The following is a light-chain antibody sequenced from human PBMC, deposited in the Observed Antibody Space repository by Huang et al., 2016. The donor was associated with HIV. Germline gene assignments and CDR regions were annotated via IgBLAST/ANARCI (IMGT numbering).Light chain of an antibody. CDR2: DAS. CDR1: QSVTNF. CDR3: QQRNDWPPYT. V-gene: IGKV3-11*01. J-gene: IGKJ2*01. Sequence: EVVLTQSPATLSLSPGERATLSCRASQSVTNFLAWYRQKPGQPPRLLIYDASTQATGIPPRFSGSGSGTDFTLTISSLEPEDFAVYYCQQRNDWPPYTFGQGTRLEIK.